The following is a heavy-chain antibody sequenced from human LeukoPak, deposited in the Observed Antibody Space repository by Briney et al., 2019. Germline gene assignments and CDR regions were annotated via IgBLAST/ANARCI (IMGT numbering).Heavy chain of an antibody. CDR2: IYYSGST. CDR3: ARNYDYVWFELGPSNYYYYVDV. V-gene: IGHV4-39*01. D-gene: IGHD3-16*01. J-gene: IGHJ6*03. CDR1: GGSISSSSYY. Sequence: SETLSLTCTVSGGSISSSSYYWGWIRQPPGKGLEWIGSIYYSGSTYYNPSLKSRVTISVDTSKNQFSLKLSSVTAADTAVYYCARNYDYVWFELGPSNYYYYVDVWGKGTTVTVSS.